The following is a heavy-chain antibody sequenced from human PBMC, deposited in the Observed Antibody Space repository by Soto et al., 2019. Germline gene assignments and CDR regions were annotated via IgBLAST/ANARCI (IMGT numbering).Heavy chain of an antibody. CDR1: GFTFSKAW. CDR2: VKSKTDGGTT. Sequence: EVQLVESGGGWVKQGGSLRLSCAASGFTFSKAWMNWVRQAPGKGLEWVGRVKSKTDGGTTDYAAPVKGRFTISRDDSVNTLYLQINSLNTADTAMYYCATGAPVSGGLFDYWGRGALVTVSS. J-gene: IGHJ4*02. V-gene: IGHV3-15*01. D-gene: IGHD6-19*01. CDR3: ATGAPVSGGLFDY.